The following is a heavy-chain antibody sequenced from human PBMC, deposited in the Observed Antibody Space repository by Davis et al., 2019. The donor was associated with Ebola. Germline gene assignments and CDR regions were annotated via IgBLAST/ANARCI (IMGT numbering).Heavy chain of an antibody. J-gene: IGHJ4*02. V-gene: IGHV3-23*01. CDR2: ISGSGGST. CDR3: ASTTYYDFWSGYYPLGFDY. Sequence: GGSLRLSCTDSVITFSSYAMTWVRQAPGKGLEWVSAISGSGGSTYYADSVKGRFTISRDNAKNSLYLQMNSLRAEDTAVYYCASTTYYDFWSGYYPLGFDYWGQGTLVTVSS. D-gene: IGHD3-3*01. CDR1: VITFSSYA.